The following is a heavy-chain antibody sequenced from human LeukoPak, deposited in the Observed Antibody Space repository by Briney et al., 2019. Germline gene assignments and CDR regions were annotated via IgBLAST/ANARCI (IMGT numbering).Heavy chain of an antibody. Sequence: SETLSLTCTVSGYSISSGYYWGWIRQPPGKGLEWIGYIYYSGSTYYNPSLKSRVTISVDTSKDQFSLKLSSVTAADTAVYYCARVRFRAFDIWGQGTMVTVSS. CDR3: ARVRFRAFDI. CDR2: IYYSGST. V-gene: IGHV4-38-2*02. J-gene: IGHJ3*02. CDR1: GYSISSGYY. D-gene: IGHD3-10*01.